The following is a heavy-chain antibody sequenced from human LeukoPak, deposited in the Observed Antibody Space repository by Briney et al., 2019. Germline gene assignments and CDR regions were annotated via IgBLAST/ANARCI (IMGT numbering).Heavy chain of an antibody. V-gene: IGHV4-59*12. CDR3: ARGVVVRVPWYFDL. CDR1: GGSISSYY. J-gene: IGHJ2*01. D-gene: IGHD3-22*01. Sequence: SETLSLTCTVSGGSISSYYWSWIRQPPGKGLEWIGYIYYSGSTNYNPSLKSRVTISVDTSKNQFSLKLSSVTAADTAVYYCARGVVVRVPWYFDLWSRGTLVTVSS. CDR2: IYYSGST.